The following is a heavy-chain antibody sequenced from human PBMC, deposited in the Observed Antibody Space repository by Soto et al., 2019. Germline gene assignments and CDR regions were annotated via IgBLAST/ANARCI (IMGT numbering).Heavy chain of an antibody. CDR1: GGSITSGGYY. Sequence: PSETLSLTCTVSGGSITSGGYYWSWIRQHPGKGLEWIGYIYYSGFTYYNPSLRSRVTISVDTSKNQFSLKLSSVTAADTAVYYRPKCVFPWGQGTLVTVSS. CDR2: IYYSGFT. J-gene: IGHJ5*02. CDR3: PKCVFP. V-gene: IGHV4-31*03.